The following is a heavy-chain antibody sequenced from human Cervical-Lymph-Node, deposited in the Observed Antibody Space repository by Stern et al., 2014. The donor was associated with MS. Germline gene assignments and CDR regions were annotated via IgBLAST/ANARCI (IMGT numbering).Heavy chain of an antibody. CDR2: INPSGGST. CDR1: GYTFTSYY. Sequence: VQLVQSGAEVKKPGASVKVSCKASGYTFTSYYIHWVRQAPGQGLEWMGMINPSGGSTNYAQKFQGRVTMTRDTSTSTVYMEQSSLRSEDTAVYYCAREVAGHRLGMMDVWGQGTTVTVSS. D-gene: IGHD6-19*01. J-gene: IGHJ6*02. V-gene: IGHV1-46*01. CDR3: AREVAGHRLGMMDV.